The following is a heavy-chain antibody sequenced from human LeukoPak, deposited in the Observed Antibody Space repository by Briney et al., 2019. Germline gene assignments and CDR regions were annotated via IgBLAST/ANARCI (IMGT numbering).Heavy chain of an antibody. D-gene: IGHD3/OR15-3a*01. Sequence: PGGSLRLSCAASGFTVSSNYMSWVRQAPGKGLEWVAVISFDGAIKYYGDSVNGRFTISRDNAKNTLYLQMNSLRGEDTAVYYCARDMLFGESVYNWFDPWGQGTLVTVSS. CDR3: ARDMLFGESVYNWFDP. CDR1: GFTVSSNY. V-gene: IGHV3-30-3*01. CDR2: ISFDGAIK. J-gene: IGHJ5*02.